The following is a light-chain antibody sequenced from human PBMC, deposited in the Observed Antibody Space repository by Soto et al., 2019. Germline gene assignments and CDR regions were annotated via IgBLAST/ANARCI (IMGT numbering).Light chain of an antibody. CDR2: KAS. J-gene: IGKJ2*01. CDR1: QSISYW. V-gene: IGKV1-5*03. Sequence: DIQMTQFPATLSASVGDRVTITCRASQSISYWLAWYQQKPGKAPNLLIYKASTLESGAPSRFSGSGSGTEFTLTIASLQPDDFATYYCRHYNTYSPPYTFGQGTKLEIK. CDR3: RHYNTYSPPYT.